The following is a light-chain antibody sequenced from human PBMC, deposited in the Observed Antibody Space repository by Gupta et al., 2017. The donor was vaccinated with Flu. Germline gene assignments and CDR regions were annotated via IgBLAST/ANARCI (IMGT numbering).Light chain of an antibody. J-gene: IGLJ1*01. CDR2: SEN. Sequence: SVLTQPPSASGTPGQWVSISCSGGSSNIGTYTVNWYQQLPGTAPKLLIYSENQQPSGVPNRFSGSKTGTSASLAISGLQSDDEADYYCAAWDDRLNGFVFGTGTKVIVV. CDR3: AAWDDRLNGFV. CDR1: SSNIGTYT. V-gene: IGLV1-44*01.